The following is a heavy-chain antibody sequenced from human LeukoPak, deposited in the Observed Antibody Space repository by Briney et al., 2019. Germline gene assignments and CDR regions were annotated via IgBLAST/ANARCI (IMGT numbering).Heavy chain of an antibody. D-gene: IGHD5-24*01. J-gene: IGHJ4*02. Sequence: GGSLRLSCAASGFTFSSYAMTWVRQAPGKGLDWVSVISGSGVSTYYADSVKGRFTISRDNSKNTLYLQMNSLRAEDTAVYYCAKWLHRAVDYWGQGTLVTVSS. CDR2: ISGSGVST. CDR3: AKWLHRAVDY. CDR1: GFTFSSYA. V-gene: IGHV3-23*01.